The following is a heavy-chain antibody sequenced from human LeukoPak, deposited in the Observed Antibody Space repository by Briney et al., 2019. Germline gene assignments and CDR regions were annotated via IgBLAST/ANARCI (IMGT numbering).Heavy chain of an antibody. CDR1: GFNVSSTY. Sequence: GGSLRLSCVASGFNVSSTYMNWVRQAPGKGLEWVSLINSGGTTYYPDSVKGRFTIARDNSKNTLFLQMNSLRAEDTAVYYCAKDRYSSGWYSDFDYWGQGTLVTVSS. D-gene: IGHD6-19*01. CDR3: AKDRYSSGWYSDFDY. V-gene: IGHV3-66*01. CDR2: INSGGTT. J-gene: IGHJ4*02.